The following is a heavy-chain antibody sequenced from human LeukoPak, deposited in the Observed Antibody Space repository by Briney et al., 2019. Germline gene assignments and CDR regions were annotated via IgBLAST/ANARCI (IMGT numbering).Heavy chain of an antibody. D-gene: IGHD3-3*01. CDR1: GFTFSSYW. V-gene: IGHV3-74*01. J-gene: IGHJ4*02. Sequence: GGSLRLSCAASGFTFSSYWMHWVRQAPGKGLVWVSRINSDGSSTSYADSVKGRFTISRDNAKNTLYLQMNSLRAEDTAVYYCARDQGGYYDFWSGYYANGVYFDYWGQGTLVTVSS. CDR2: INSDGSST. CDR3: ARDQGGYYDFWSGYYANGVYFDY.